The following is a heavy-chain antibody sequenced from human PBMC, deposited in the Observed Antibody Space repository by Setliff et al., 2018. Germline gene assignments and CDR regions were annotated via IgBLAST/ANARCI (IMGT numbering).Heavy chain of an antibody. V-gene: IGHV1-2*02. CDR2: MNPNSGNT. D-gene: IGHD3-16*02. CDR1: GYRLIEVS. Sequence: ASVKVSCKVSGYRLIEVSMHWVRQAPGKGLEWMGWMNPNSGNTGYAQKFQGRVTMTRDTSISTAYMELSRLRSDDTAVYYCARVKAPALYYYMDVWGKGTTVTVSS. J-gene: IGHJ6*03. CDR3: ARVKAPALYYYMDV.